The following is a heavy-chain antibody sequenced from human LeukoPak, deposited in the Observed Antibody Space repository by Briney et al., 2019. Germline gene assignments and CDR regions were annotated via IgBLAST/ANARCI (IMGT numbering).Heavy chain of an antibody. D-gene: IGHD2-2*01. CDR2: TYYRSTWYN. CDR3: ARRLTQYDCFDP. V-gene: IGHV6-1*01. J-gene: IGHJ5*02. CDR1: RDSVSSNSVT. Sequence: SQTLSLTCAISRDSVSSNSVTWNWIRQSPSRGLEWLGRTYYRSTWYNDYAVSVRGRITVNPDTSKNQFSLHLNSVTPEDTAVYYCARRLTQYDCFDPWGQGILVTVSS.